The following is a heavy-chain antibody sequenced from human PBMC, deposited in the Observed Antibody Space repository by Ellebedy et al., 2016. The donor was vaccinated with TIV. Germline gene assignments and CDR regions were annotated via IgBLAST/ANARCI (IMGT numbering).Heavy chain of an antibody. CDR3: ASWDFDY. V-gene: IGHV3-23*01. CDR2: ISNGGDTT. D-gene: IGHD7-27*01. Sequence: GESLKISCAASGFTFSSYSMNWVRQAPGTGLEWVSVISNGGDTTYADSVKGRFTISRDNSKRTLYLQMNSLRAEDTAVYWCASWDFDYWGQGTLVTVSS. CDR1: GFTFSSYS. J-gene: IGHJ4*02.